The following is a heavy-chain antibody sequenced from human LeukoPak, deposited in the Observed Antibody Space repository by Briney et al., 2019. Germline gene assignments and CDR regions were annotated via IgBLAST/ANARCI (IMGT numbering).Heavy chain of an antibody. Sequence: SETLSLTCTVSGGSISSYYWSWIRQPAGKGLEWIGRIYSSGSTNYNPSLKSRVTMSVDRSKNQFSLKLSSVTAADTAVYYCAREVDYGDPKLPGYYYYGMDVWGQGTTVTVSS. J-gene: IGHJ6*02. CDR2: IYSSGST. D-gene: IGHD4-17*01. CDR1: GGSISSYY. CDR3: AREVDYGDPKLPGYYYYGMDV. V-gene: IGHV4-4*07.